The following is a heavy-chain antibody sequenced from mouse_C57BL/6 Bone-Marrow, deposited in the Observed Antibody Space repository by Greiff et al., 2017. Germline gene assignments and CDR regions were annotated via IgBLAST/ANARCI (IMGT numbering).Heavy chain of an antibody. V-gene: IGHV5-17*01. J-gene: IGHJ1*03. Sequence: DVHLVESGGGLVKPGGSLKLSCAASGFTFSDYGMHWVRQAPEKGLEWVAYISSGSSTIYYADTVKGRFTISRDNAKNTLFLQMTSLRSEDTAMYYCAMDYYGSSYVGNWYFDVWGTGTTVTVSS. CDR3: AMDYYGSSYVGNWYFDV. D-gene: IGHD1-1*01. CDR1: GFTFSDYG. CDR2: ISSGSSTI.